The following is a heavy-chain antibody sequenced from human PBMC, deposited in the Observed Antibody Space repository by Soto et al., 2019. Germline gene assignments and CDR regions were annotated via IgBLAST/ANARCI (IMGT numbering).Heavy chain of an antibody. V-gene: IGHV3-21*06. CDR2: ISSTTHYI. CDR3: ARESQDLTSNFDY. Sequence: GGSLRLSCAASGFTFTRYSMNWVRQDPGKGLEWVSSISSTTHYIYYADSMRGRFTISRDNAKNAVYLEMNSLRAEDTAVYYCARESQDLTSNFDYWGQGTLVTVSS. J-gene: IGHJ4*02. CDR1: GFTFTRYS.